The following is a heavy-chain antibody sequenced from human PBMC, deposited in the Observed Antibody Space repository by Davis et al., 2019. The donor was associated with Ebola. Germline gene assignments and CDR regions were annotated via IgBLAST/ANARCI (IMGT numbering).Heavy chain of an antibody. CDR2: INAGNGNT. J-gene: IGHJ4*02. V-gene: IGHV1-3*01. D-gene: IGHD3-3*01. Sequence: ASVKASCKASGYTFTSYAMHWVRQAPGQRLEWMGWINAGNGNTKYSQKFQGRVTITRDTSASTAYMELSSLRSEDTAVYYCARGGITIFGVFDYWGQGTLVTVSS. CDR1: GYTFTSYA. CDR3: ARGGITIFGVFDY.